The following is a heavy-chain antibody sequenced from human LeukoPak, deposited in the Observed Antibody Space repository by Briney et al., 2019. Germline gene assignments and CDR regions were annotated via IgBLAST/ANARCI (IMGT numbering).Heavy chain of an antibody. CDR2: ISYTGGSR. CDR1: GFAFSNYA. D-gene: IGHD2-15*01. Sequence: GGSLRLSCDTSGFAFSNYAMTWVRQAPGKGLEWVASISYTGGSRRYADSVKERFTVSRDNSKTTLSLQMDSLRGEDTAVYYCAKGKGYCSGGSCYPTQGFDPWGQGTLVTVSS. J-gene: IGHJ5*02. CDR3: AKGKGYCSGGSCYPTQGFDP. V-gene: IGHV3-23*01.